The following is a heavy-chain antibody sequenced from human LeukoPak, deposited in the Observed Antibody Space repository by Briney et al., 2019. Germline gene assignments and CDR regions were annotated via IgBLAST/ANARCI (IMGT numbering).Heavy chain of an antibody. CDR3: ARREGSGYDPTTHYYYGMDV. D-gene: IGHD5-12*01. CDR2: IYPGDSDT. V-gene: IGHV5-51*01. Sequence: PGESLKISCKGSGYSFTSYWIGWVRQMPGKGLEWMGIIYPGDSDTRYSPSFQGQVTISADKSISTAYLQWSSLKASDTAMYYCARREGSGYDPTTHYYYGMDVWGQGTTVTVSS. CDR1: GYSFTSYW. J-gene: IGHJ6*02.